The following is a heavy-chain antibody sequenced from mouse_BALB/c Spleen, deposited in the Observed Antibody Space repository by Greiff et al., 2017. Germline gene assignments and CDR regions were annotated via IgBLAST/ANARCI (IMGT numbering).Heavy chain of an antibody. CDR1: GYTFTSYY. CDR2: INPSNGGT. Sequence: QVQLQQPGAELVKPGASVKLSCKASGYTFTSYYMYWVKQRPGQGLEWIGGINPSNGGTNFNEKFKSKATLTVDKSSSTAYMQLSSLTSEDSAVYYCTSELGQRAMDYWGQGTSVTVSS. D-gene: IGHD4-1*01. CDR3: TSELGQRAMDY. J-gene: IGHJ4*01. V-gene: IGHV1S81*02.